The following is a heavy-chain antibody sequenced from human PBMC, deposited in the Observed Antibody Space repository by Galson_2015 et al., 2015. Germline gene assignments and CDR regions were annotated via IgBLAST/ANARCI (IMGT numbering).Heavy chain of an antibody. J-gene: IGHJ6*02. D-gene: IGHD2-15*01. Sequence: SLRLSCAASGFTVSSNYMSWVRQAPGKGLEWVSVIYSGGSTYYADSVKGRFTISRDNSKNTLYLQMNSLRAEDTAVYYCARSGGGYYYYGMDVWGQGTTVTVSS. CDR2: IYSGGST. V-gene: IGHV3-66*02. CDR1: GFTVSSNY. CDR3: ARSGGGYYYYGMDV.